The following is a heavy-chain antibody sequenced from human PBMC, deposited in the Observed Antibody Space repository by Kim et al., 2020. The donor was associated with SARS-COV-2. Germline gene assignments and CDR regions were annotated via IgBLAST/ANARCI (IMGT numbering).Heavy chain of an antibody. V-gene: IGHV3-7*01. CDR1: GFTFTDNW. CDR2: INHYGTEK. CDR3: ARGRGLDS. Sequence: GGSLRLSCAASGFTFTDNWMTWIRQAPGKGLEWVANINHYGTEKYYVDSVQGRFTVSRDNAKRSVYLQMNSLRAEDTAVYYCARGRGLDSWGQGTLVTVSS. J-gene: IGHJ4*02.